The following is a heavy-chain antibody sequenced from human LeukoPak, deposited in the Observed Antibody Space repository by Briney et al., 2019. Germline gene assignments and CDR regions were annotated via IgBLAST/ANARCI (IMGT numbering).Heavy chain of an antibody. J-gene: IGHJ4*02. CDR2: ISYDGSNK. CDR3: AKALNDYGDTDGFDY. V-gene: IGHV3-30-3*01. D-gene: IGHD4-17*01. Sequence: GGSLRLSCAASGFTFSSYAMHWVRQAPGKGLEWVAVISYDGSNKYYADSVKGRFTISRDNSKNTLYLQMNSLRAEDTAVYYCAKALNDYGDTDGFDYWGQGTLVTVSS. CDR1: GFTFSSYA.